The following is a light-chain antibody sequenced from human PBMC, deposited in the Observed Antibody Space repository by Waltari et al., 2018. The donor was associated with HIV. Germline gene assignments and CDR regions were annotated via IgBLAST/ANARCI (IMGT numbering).Light chain of an antibody. CDR3: AAWDDSLKGVV. Sequence: QSVLTQPPSASGPPGQRVTISCSVSSPNIGSSPVNWYQQLPGTAPKLLMYINYQRPSGVPDRFSGSKSGTSASLAISGLQSEDEADYFCAAWDDSLKGVVFGGGTKLTVL. CDR1: SPNIGSSP. J-gene: IGLJ2*01. V-gene: IGLV1-44*01. CDR2: INY.